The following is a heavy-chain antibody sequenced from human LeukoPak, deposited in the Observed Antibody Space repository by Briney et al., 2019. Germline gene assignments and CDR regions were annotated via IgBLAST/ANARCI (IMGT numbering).Heavy chain of an antibody. J-gene: IGHJ4*02. D-gene: IGHD1-26*01. Sequence: PPETLSLTRSVSGGCISSISYYWGWIRQPPGKGLEWIGNIYSSASTYNNPSIKSRVIISVDTSKNQFSLKLTSVTATDTAVYYCARQGVVGATGFDYWGQGTLVTVSS. CDR2: IYSSAST. CDR3: ARQGVVGATGFDY. CDR1: GGCISSISYY. V-gene: IGHV4-39*01.